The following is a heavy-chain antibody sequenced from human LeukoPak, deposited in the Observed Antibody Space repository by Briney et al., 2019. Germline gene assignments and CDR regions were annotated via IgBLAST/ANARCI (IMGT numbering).Heavy chain of an antibody. D-gene: IGHD2-15*01. V-gene: IGHV4-4*02. CDR3: ASQGGLRNDF. CDR2: ICLDGRI. J-gene: IGHJ4*02. Sequence: SETLSLTCGVSGGSITSRDCWSWVRQPPGKGLEWIGEICLDGRIHYTPSLKSRISISIDRSKDQFSLNLISVAAADTAIYFCASQGGLRNDFWGQRTLVTVSS. CDR1: GGSITSRDC.